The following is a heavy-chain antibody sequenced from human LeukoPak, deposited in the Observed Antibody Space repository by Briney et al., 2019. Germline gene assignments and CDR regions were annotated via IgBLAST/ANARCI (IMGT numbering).Heavy chain of an antibody. CDR2: IFPKSGAT. V-gene: IGHV1-2*02. CDR1: GYTFTDSY. J-gene: IGHJ4*02. CDR3: ASSQVGATLRD. D-gene: IGHD1-26*01. Sequence: ASVKVSCKASGYTFTDSYIHWVRQAPGQGLEWMGWIFPKSGATNYAQKFQVRVTMTRDTSISTAHMELSRLRYDDTAVYYCASSQVGATLRDWGQGALVTVSS.